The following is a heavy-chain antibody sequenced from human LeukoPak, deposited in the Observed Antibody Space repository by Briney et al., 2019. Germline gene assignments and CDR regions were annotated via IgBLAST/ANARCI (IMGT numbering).Heavy chain of an antibody. CDR1: GFTFSSYG. CDR2: ISYDGSNK. V-gene: IGHV3-30*18. J-gene: IGHJ3*02. CDR3: AKSSGYSYGHDAFDI. Sequence: GGSLRLSCAASGFTFSSYGMHWVRQAPGKGLEWVAVISYDGSNKYYADSVKGRFTISRDNSKNTLYLQINSLRAEDTTVYYCAKSSGYSYGHDAFDIWGQGTMVTVSS. D-gene: IGHD5-18*01.